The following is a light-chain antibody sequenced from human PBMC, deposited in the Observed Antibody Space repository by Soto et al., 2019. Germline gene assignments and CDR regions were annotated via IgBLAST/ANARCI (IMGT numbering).Light chain of an antibody. V-gene: IGLV2-11*01. Sequence: QSALTQPRSVSGSPGQSVTISCTGTSSDVGGYAYVSWYHHHPGKAPKLIIYDVSKRPSGVPDRFSGSKSANTASLTISGLQAEDEADYYCCSYAGSYTWVFGGGTKVTVL. CDR3: CSYAGSYTWV. J-gene: IGLJ3*02. CDR2: DVS. CDR1: SSDVGGYAY.